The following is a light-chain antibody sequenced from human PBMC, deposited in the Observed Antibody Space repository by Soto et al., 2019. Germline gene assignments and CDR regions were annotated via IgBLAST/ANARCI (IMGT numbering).Light chain of an antibody. CDR1: QSVSSS. V-gene: IGKV3-15*01. CDR2: GAS. CDR3: QQYNDWPPYT. Sequence: EIVMTQSPATLSVSPGDRATISCRASQSVSSSLAWYQQKPGQAPRLLIYGASTRATGIPARFSGSGSGTDFTLTISSLQSEDFAVYYCQQYNDWPPYTFGQGTNLEIK. J-gene: IGKJ2*01.